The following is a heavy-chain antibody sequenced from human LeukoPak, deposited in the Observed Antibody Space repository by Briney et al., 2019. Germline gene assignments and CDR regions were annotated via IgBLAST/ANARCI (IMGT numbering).Heavy chain of an antibody. V-gene: IGHV4-61*02. CDR2: IYTSGST. D-gene: IGHD2-2*02. J-gene: IGHJ5*02. CDR1: GGSISSGSYY. Sequence: NPSETLSLTCTVSGGSISSGSYYWSWIRQPAGKGLEWIGRIYTSGSTNYNPSLKSRVTISVDTSKNQFSLKLSSVTAADTAVYYCARVLRGPAAIGNNWFDPWGQGTLVTVSS. CDR3: ARVLRGPAAIGNNWFDP.